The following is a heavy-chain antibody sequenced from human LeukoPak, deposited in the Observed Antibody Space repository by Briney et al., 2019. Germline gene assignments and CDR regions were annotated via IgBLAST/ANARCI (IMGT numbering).Heavy chain of an antibody. CDR1: GGSISSSSYY. CDR3: AHRGGYCSGGSCYYFDY. J-gene: IGHJ4*02. CDR2: IYYSGST. V-gene: IGHV4-39*01. Sequence: PSETLSLTCTVSGGSISSSSYYWGWIRQPPGKGLEWIGSIYYSGSTYYNPSLKSRVTISVDTSKNQFSLKLSSVTAAGTAVYYCAHRGGYCSGGSCYYFDYWGQGTLVTVSS. D-gene: IGHD2-15*01.